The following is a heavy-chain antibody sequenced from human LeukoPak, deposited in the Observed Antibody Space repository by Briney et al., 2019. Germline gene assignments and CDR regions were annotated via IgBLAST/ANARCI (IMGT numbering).Heavy chain of an antibody. CDR1: DGSITNYD. J-gene: IGHJ4*02. V-gene: IGHV4-59*01. CDR3: ARKYSGYFDY. CDR2: VHYSGTA. D-gene: IGHD5-12*01. Sequence: SETLSLTCTVSDGSITNYDWSWVRQPPGKGLEFIGHVHYSGTANYNPSLKSRVTISVDTSKNQFSLKLSSVTAADTAVYYCARKYSGYFDYWGQGTLVTVSS.